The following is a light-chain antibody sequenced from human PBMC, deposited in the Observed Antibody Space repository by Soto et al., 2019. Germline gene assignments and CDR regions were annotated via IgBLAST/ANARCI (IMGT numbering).Light chain of an antibody. J-gene: IGLJ3*02. CDR3: ATWDDSLSGVV. Sequence: QSVLAQPPSASGTPGQRVTISCSGSNSNIGSNTVNWYQQFPGTAPKLLIYSHSQRPSGVPDRFSGSKSGTSASLAISGLQSEDEADYYCATWDDSLSGVVFGGGTKLTVL. V-gene: IGLV1-44*01. CDR1: NSNIGSNT. CDR2: SHS.